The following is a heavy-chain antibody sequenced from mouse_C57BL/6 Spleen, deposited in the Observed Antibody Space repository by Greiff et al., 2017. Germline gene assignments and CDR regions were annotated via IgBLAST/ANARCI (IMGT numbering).Heavy chain of an antibody. V-gene: IGHV2-2*01. Sequence: VKLVESGPGLVQPSQSLSITCTVSGFSLTSYGVHWVRQSPGKGLEWLGVIWSGGSTDYNAAFISRLSISKDNSKSQVFFKMNSLQADDTAIYYCALYYYGSSYRYFDVWGTGTTVTVSS. CDR1: GFSLTSYG. D-gene: IGHD1-1*01. CDR2: IWSGGST. CDR3: ALYYYGSSYRYFDV. J-gene: IGHJ1*03.